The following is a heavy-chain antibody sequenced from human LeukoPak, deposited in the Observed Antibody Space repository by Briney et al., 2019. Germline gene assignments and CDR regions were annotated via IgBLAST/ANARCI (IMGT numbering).Heavy chain of an antibody. J-gene: IGHJ4*02. V-gene: IGHV3-30*04. CDR2: ISYDGRTK. CDR1: GFTFNNFA. CDR3: ARDRHYSDTTTYYFAY. Sequence: QPGRSLRLSCAASGFTFNNFAMHWVRQAPGKGLEWVTVISYDGRTKFYADSVRGRFTISRDNSQNTLYLQMDGLRAEDTAVYYCARDRHYSDTTTYYFAYWGQGTLVTVSS. D-gene: IGHD2/OR15-2a*01.